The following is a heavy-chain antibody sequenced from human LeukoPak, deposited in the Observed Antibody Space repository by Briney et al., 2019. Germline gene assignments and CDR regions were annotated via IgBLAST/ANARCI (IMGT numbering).Heavy chain of an antibody. J-gene: IGHJ4*02. Sequence: ASVKVSCKASGYTFTSYFMHWVRQATGQGLEWMGWMNPNSGNTGYAQKFQGRVTMTRNTSISTAYMELSSLKSEDTAVYYCARGGYSSGSIDYWGQGTLVTVSS. CDR2: MNPNSGNT. CDR3: ARGGYSSGSIDY. D-gene: IGHD6-19*01. V-gene: IGHV1-8*02. CDR1: GYTFTSYF.